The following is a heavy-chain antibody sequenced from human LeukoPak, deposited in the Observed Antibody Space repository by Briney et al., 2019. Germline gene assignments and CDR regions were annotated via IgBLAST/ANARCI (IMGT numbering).Heavy chain of an antibody. CDR2: ISNSGVST. V-gene: IGHV3-23*01. CDR3: AKYKISTVTVDY. J-gene: IGHJ4*02. D-gene: IGHD4-11*01. Sequence: GGSLRPSCAASGFTFSSYAMSWVRQAPGKGLEWVSVISNSGVSTYYADSVKGRFTISRDNPKNTLYLQMNSLRAEDTAVYYCAKYKISTVTVDYWGQGTLVTVSP. CDR1: GFTFSSYA.